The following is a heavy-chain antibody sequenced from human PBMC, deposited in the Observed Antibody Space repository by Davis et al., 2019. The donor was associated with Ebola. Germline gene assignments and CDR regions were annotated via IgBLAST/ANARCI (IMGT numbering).Heavy chain of an antibody. Sequence: MPSETLSLTCTASGGSISSYYWRWIRQPPGKGLEWIGYIYYSRSTNYNPSLTSRVTISVDTSKNQFSLKLSSVTAADTAGYYCSRFTRGVGYNVFDYWGQGTLVTVSS. J-gene: IGHJ4*02. CDR3: SRFTRGVGYNVFDY. V-gene: IGHV4-59*01. CDR1: GGSISSYY. CDR2: IYYSRST. D-gene: IGHD5-24*01.